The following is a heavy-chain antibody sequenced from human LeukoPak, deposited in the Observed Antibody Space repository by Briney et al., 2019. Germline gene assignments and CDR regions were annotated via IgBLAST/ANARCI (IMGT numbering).Heavy chain of an antibody. D-gene: IGHD3-22*01. CDR3: ARGGYYYDSSGYFSFHY. CDR1: GGSFSGYY. CDR2: INHSGST. V-gene: IGHV4-34*01. Sequence: PSETLSLTCAVYGGSFSGYYWSWIRQPPGEGLEWIGEINHSGSTNYNPSLKSRVTISVDTSKNQFSLKLSSVTAADTAVYYCARGGYYYDSSGYFSFHYWGQGTLITVSS. J-gene: IGHJ4*02.